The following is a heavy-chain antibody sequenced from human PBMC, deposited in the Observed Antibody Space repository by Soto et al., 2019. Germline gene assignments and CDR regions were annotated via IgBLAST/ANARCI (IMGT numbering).Heavy chain of an antibody. J-gene: IGHJ4*02. Sequence: EVQLVESGGGLVKPGGSLRLSCAASGFTFSSYSMNWVRQAPGKGLEWVSSTSSSSSYIYYADSVKGRFTISRDNAKNSLYLQMNSLRAEDTAVYYCARAHSSGRRGLGGYWGQGTLVTVSS. CDR3: ARAHSSGRRGLGGY. V-gene: IGHV3-21*01. CDR2: TSSSSSYI. D-gene: IGHD3-22*01. CDR1: GFTFSSYS.